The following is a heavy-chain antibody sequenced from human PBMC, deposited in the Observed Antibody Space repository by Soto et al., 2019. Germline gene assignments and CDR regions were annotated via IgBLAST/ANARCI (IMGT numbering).Heavy chain of an antibody. CDR3: ARSQDSSGYWNSCFDP. Sequence: QVQLVQSGAEVKKPGSSVKVSCKSSGGTFSTYTLAWLRQAPGQGLEWVGGIIPIFGTANYPQKFKGRVTITADESTSTAYMELRSLRSEDTAVYYCARSQDSSGYWNSCFDPWGQGTLVTVSS. D-gene: IGHD3-22*01. V-gene: IGHV1-69*01. CDR2: IIPIFGTA. J-gene: IGHJ5*02. CDR1: GGTFSTYT.